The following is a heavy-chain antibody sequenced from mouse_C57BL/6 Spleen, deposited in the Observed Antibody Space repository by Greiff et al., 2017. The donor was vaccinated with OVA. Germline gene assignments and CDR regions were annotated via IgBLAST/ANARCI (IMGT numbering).Heavy chain of an antibody. V-gene: IGHV1-82*01. CDR2: IYPGDGDT. D-gene: IGHD4-1*01. J-gene: IGHJ2*01. CDR3: ARIGANWGSFDY. Sequence: QVQLQQSGPELVKPGASVKISCKASGYAFSSSWMNWVKQRPGKGLEWIGRIYPGDGDTNYNGKFKGKATLTADKSSSTAYMQLSSLTSEDSAVYFCARIGANWGSFDYWGQGTTLTVSS. CDR1: GYAFSSSW.